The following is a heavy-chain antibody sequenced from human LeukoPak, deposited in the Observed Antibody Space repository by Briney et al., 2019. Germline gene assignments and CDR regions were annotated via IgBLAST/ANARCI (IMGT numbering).Heavy chain of an antibody. CDR3: AKDSPYYYDSSGYFDY. J-gene: IGHJ4*02. D-gene: IGHD3-22*01. CDR2: ISGSGGST. V-gene: IGHV3-23*01. Sequence: SGGSLRLSCAAPGFTFSSYAMSWVRQAPGKGLEWVSAISGSGGSTYYADSVKGRFTISRDNSKNTLYLQMNSLRVEDTAVYYCAKDSPYYYDSSGYFDYWGQGTLVTVSS. CDR1: GFTFSSYA.